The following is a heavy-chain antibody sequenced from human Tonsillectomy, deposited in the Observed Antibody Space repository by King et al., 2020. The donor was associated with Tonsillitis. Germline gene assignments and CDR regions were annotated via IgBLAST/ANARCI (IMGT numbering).Heavy chain of an antibody. Sequence: VQLVESGGGLVQPGGSLRLSCAASGFTFSTYSMTWVRQAPGKGLEWVSYITSSSSIIYYADSVKGRFTISRDNAKNSLYLQMSSLRVEDTAVYYCARDSGIAGADDYWGQGTLVTVSS. D-gene: IGHD6-13*01. CDR1: GFTFSTYS. V-gene: IGHV3-48*04. CDR3: ARDSGIAGADDY. CDR2: ITSSSSII. J-gene: IGHJ4*02.